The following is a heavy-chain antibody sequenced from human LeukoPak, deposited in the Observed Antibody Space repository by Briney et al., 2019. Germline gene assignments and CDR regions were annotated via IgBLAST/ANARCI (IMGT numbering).Heavy chain of an antibody. CDR3: ARGEARILWFGELFDWFDP. CDR2: MNPNSGNT. Sequence: ASVKVSCKASGYTFTSYDINWARQATGQGLEWMGWMNPNSGNTGYAQKFQGRVTMTRNTSISTAYMELSSLRSEDTAVYYCARGEARILWFGELFDWFDPWGQGTLVTVSS. J-gene: IGHJ5*02. D-gene: IGHD3-10*01. V-gene: IGHV1-8*01. CDR1: GYTFTSYD.